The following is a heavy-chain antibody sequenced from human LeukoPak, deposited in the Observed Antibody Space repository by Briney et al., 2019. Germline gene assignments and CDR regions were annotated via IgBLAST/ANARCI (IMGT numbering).Heavy chain of an antibody. V-gene: IGHV4-59*08. Sequence: PSETLSLTCTVSGCTFSGYYMSWIRQPPGKGLEWIGYIYYSGSTNSNPSLKSRVTISVDTSNNQFSLKLSSVTAADTAVYYCARRRRDGYNNYYFDYWGQGTLVTVSS. CDR3: ARRRRDGYNNYYFDY. J-gene: IGHJ4*02. D-gene: IGHD5-24*01. CDR1: GCTFSGYY. CDR2: IYYSGST.